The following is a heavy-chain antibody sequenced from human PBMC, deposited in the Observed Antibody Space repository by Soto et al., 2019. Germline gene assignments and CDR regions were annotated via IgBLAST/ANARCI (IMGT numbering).Heavy chain of an antibody. CDR3: ATRTVGWYFDL. CDR1: GFTFSSYA. J-gene: IGHJ2*01. D-gene: IGHD4-17*01. Sequence: VQLLESGGGLVQPGGSLRLSCAASGFTFSSYAMNWVLQAPGKGLEWVSVISGSGGSTYYADAVKGRFTISRDNSKNTLYLQMTSLRAEDTAVYYCATRTVGWYFDLWCRGTLVTVSS. CDR2: ISGSGGST. V-gene: IGHV3-23*01.